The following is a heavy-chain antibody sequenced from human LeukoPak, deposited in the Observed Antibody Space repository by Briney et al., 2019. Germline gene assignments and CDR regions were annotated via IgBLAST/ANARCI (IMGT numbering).Heavy chain of an antibody. Sequence: GGSLRLSCAASGFTFSSYAMSWVRQAPGKGLEWVSAISGSGGSTHYADSVKGRFTISRDNSKNTLYLQMNSLRAEDTAVYYCAKVVGATKTYFDYWGQGTLVTVSS. CDR2: ISGSGGST. CDR3: AKVVGATKTYFDY. D-gene: IGHD1-26*01. V-gene: IGHV3-23*01. CDR1: GFTFSSYA. J-gene: IGHJ4*02.